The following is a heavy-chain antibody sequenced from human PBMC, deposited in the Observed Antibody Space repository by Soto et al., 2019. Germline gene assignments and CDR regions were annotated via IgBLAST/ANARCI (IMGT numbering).Heavy chain of an antibody. CDR3: ARKRPKVVTKAYFDH. D-gene: IGHD2-21*02. V-gene: IGHV4-39*01. CDR1: GESVSSSSFY. Sequence: XETLCLTCIVSGESVSSSSFYWGWIRQPPGKGLEWIGSIYYSGRTYYNPSFKSRVTISIDTSKNQFSLKLSSVTATDTAVYYCARKRPKVVTKAYFDHWGQGALVTVSS. CDR2: IYYSGRT. J-gene: IGHJ4*02.